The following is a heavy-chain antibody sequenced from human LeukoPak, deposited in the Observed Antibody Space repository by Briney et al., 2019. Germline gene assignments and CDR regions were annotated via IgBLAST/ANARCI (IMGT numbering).Heavy chain of an antibody. D-gene: IGHD5-18*01. V-gene: IGHV3-30*01. Sequence: PGGSLRLSCAASGFTFSSYAMHWVRQAPGKGLEWVAVISYDGSNKYYADSVKGRFTISRDNSKNTLYLQMNSLRAEDTAVYYCARVAHKQLWSKANNWFDPWGQGTLVTVSS. CDR2: ISYDGSNK. CDR1: GFTFSSYA. J-gene: IGHJ5*02. CDR3: ARVAHKQLWSKANNWFDP.